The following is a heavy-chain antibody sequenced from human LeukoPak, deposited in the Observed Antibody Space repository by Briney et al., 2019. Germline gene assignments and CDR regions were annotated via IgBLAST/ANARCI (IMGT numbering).Heavy chain of an antibody. J-gene: IGHJ4*02. CDR3: ARDYHGLDY. D-gene: IGHD2-2*01. CDR1: GFTFRNFG. CDR2: IWYDGNNK. V-gene: IGHV3-33*01. Sequence: GRSLRLSCAASGFTFRNFGMHWVRQAPGKGLEWVAVIWYDGNNKYYADSVKGRFTISRDNSKNTLYLQMESLRAEDTAVYYCARDYHGLDYWGQGTLVTVSS.